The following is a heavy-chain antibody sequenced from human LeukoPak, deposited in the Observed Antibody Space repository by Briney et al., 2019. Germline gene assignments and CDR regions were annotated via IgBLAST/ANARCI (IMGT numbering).Heavy chain of an antibody. CDR2: IWYDGGNK. CDR1: GFTFSSYG. CDR3: ARDLDTLRGILAARPGGFDY. Sequence: PGGSLRLSCAASGFTFSSYGMHWVRQAPGKGLEWVAVIWYDGGNKYYADSVKGRFTISRDNSKNTLYLQMNSLRAEDTAVYYCARDLDTLRGILAARPGGFDYWGQGTLVTVSS. V-gene: IGHV3-33*01. J-gene: IGHJ4*02. D-gene: IGHD6-6*01.